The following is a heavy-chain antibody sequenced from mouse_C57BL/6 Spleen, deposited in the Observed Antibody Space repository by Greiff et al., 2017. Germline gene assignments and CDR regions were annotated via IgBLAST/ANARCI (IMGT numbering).Heavy chain of an antibody. D-gene: IGHD2-5*01. J-gene: IGHJ2*01. CDR3: ARSYSNYFDY. V-gene: IGHV1-64*01. Sequence: VQLQQPGAELVKPGASVKLSCTASGYTFTSYWMHWVKQRPGQGLEWIGMIHPNSGSTNYNEKFKSKATLTVDTSSSTAYMQLSSLTSEDSAVYYCARSYSNYFDYWGQGTTLTVSS. CDR2: IHPNSGST. CDR1: GYTFTSYW.